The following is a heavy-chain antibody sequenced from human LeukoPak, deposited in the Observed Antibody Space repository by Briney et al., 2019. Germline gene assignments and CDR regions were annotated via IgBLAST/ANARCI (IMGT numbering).Heavy chain of an antibody. J-gene: IGHJ4*02. Sequence: ASVKVSCKAPGHTFTSYDINWVRQATGQGLEWMGWMNPNSGNTGYPQTFQGRVTMTRKTSIRTAYMQLSSLRSEDTAVYYCARRLSIAAAGRKRAYYFDYWGQGTLVTASS. CDR1: GHTFTSYD. D-gene: IGHD6-13*01. V-gene: IGHV1-8*01. CDR2: MNPNSGNT. CDR3: ARRLSIAAAGRKRAYYFDY.